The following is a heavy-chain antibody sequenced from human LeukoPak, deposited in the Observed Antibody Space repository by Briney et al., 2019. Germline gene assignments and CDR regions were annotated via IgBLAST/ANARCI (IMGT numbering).Heavy chain of an antibody. Sequence: SETLSLTCTVSGGSISSYYWSWIRQPPGKGLEWIGCIYYSGSTNYNPSLKSRVTISVDTSKNQFSLKLSSVTAADTAVYYCARGSMVRGVMAVDYWGQGTLVTVSS. CDR3: ARGSMVRGVMAVDY. V-gene: IGHV4-59*01. CDR1: GGSISSYY. D-gene: IGHD3-10*01. CDR2: IYYSGST. J-gene: IGHJ4*02.